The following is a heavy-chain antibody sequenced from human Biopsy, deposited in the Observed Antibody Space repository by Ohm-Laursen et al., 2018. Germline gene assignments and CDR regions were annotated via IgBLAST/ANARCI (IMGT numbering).Heavy chain of an antibody. J-gene: IGHJ6*02. CDR2: IITFVRTV. Sequence: SVKVSCKVSGGTFSNSAISWVRQAPGQGLEWMGGIITFVRTVNYAQNFQGRLTITADEFTDTAYMELRSLRSEDTAVYYCAPQTPRDPDILTGAYHYDMAVWGQGTTVTVSS. CDR3: APQTPRDPDILTGAYHYDMAV. D-gene: IGHD3-9*01. V-gene: IGHV1-69*13. CDR1: GGTFSNSA.